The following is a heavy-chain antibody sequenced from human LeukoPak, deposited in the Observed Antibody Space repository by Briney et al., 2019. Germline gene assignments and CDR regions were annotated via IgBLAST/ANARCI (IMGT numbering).Heavy chain of an antibody. CDR3: ARASSVVTLGY. D-gene: IGHD4-23*01. J-gene: IGHJ4*02. CDR2: VSSSSSYI. CDR1: GFTFSSYS. V-gene: IGHV3-21*01. Sequence: GGSLRLSCAASGFTFSSYSMNWVRQALGKGLEWVSSVSSSSSYIYYADSVKGRFTISRDNAKNSLYLQMSSLRAEDTAVYYCARASSVVTLGYWGQGTLVTVSS.